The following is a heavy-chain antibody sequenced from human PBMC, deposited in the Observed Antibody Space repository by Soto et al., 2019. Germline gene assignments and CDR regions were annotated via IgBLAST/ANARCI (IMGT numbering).Heavy chain of an antibody. Sequence: QVQLVESGGGVAQPGRSLRLSCAASGFTFSSYGLHWVRQAPGKGLEWVAIIWQDGTNKYADSVKGRFTISRDNSRNTLYLQMNNLRAEDTAMYHCARDDISRGYYVDHWGRGTLVTVSP. CDR3: ARDDISRGYYVDH. CDR2: IWQDGTNK. J-gene: IGHJ4*02. CDR1: GFTFSSYG. D-gene: IGHD3-22*01. V-gene: IGHV3-33*01.